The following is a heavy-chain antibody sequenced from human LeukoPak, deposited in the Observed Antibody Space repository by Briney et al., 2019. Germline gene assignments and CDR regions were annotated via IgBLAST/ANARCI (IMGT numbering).Heavy chain of an antibody. Sequence: ASVKVSCKVSGYTLTELSMHWVRQAPGEGLEWMGGFDPEDGETIYAQKFQGRVTMTEDTSTDTAYMELSSLRSEDTAVYYCATGYSGRYYSDYWGQGTLVTVSS. V-gene: IGHV1-24*01. J-gene: IGHJ4*02. CDR1: GYTLTELS. CDR3: ATGYSGRYYSDY. D-gene: IGHD1-26*01. CDR2: FDPEDGET.